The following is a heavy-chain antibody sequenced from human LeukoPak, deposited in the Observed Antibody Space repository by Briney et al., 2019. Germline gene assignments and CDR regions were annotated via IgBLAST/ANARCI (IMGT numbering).Heavy chain of an antibody. D-gene: IGHD6-19*01. CDR3: VRGFAVAGTSAFDI. J-gene: IGHJ3*02. V-gene: IGHV3-13*04. CDR2: IGSAGDT. Sequence: GGSLRLSCAASGFIFSRYDIHWVRQATGKGLEWVSAIGSAGDTYYTDSVKGRFTISRDTGKNSFYLQMNSLRAGDTAVYYCVRGFAVAGTSAFDIWGQGTMVTVSS. CDR1: GFIFSRYD.